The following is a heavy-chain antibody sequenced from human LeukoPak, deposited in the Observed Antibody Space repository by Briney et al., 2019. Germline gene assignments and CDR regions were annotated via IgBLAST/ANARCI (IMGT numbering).Heavy chain of an antibody. CDR2: IYYSGST. D-gene: IGHD6-19*01. J-gene: IGHJ5*02. CDR1: GGSISSYY. CDR3: ARSWSSGFNWFDP. Sequence: SETLSLTCTVSGGSISSYYWSWIRQPPGKGLEWIGYIYYSGSTNYIPSLKSRVTISVDTSKNQFSLKLSSVTAADTAVYYCARSWSSGFNWFDPWGQGTLVTVSS. V-gene: IGHV4-59*01.